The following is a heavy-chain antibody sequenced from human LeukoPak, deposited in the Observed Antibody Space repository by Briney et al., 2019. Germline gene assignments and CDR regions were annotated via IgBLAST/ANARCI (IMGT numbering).Heavy chain of an antibody. Sequence: PGGSLRLSCAASGFTFSSYSMNWVRQAPGKGLEWVSSISSSSSYIYYADSMKGRFTISRDNAKNSLYLQMNSLRAEDTAVYYCARDGRCSGGSCYSPSYYYYYGMDVWGQGTTVTVSS. J-gene: IGHJ6*02. CDR1: GFTFSSYS. D-gene: IGHD2-15*01. CDR2: ISSSSSYI. CDR3: ARDGRCSGGSCYSPSYYYYYGMDV. V-gene: IGHV3-21*01.